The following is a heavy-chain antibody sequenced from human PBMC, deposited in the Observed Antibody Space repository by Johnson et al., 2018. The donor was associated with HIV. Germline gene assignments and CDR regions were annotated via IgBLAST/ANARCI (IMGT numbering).Heavy chain of an antibody. D-gene: IGHD3-16*01. V-gene: IGHV3-30*04. CDR2: ISYDGSNK. Sequence: VQLVESGGGVVQPGRSLRLSCAASGFTFSSYAMHWVRQAPGKGLEWVAVISYDGSNKYYADSVKGRFTISRDNSKNTLYLQMNSLRAEDTAVYYCARVSPGGSRRGPFDIWGQGTMVTVSS. J-gene: IGHJ3*02. CDR3: ARVSPGGSRRGPFDI. CDR1: GFTFSSYA.